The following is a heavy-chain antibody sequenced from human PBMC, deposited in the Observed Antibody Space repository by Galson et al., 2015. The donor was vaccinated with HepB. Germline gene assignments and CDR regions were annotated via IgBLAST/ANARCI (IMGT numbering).Heavy chain of an antibody. D-gene: IGHD5-24*01. V-gene: IGHV1-3*04. CDR2: VNIGNGNT. CDR1: GYSFSLYN. J-gene: IGHJ4*02. CDR3: ARGGQWPQFYFFDY. Sequence: VSCKASGYSFSLYNLHWVRQAPGQRLEWMGWVNIGNGNTKYSERFQDRVTLTRDTSATTAYMELSSLEFEDTAVYYCARGGQWPQFYFFDYWGRGTLVTVSS.